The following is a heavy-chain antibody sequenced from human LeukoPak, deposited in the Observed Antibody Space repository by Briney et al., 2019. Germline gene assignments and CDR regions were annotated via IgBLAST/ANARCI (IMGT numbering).Heavy chain of an antibody. CDR3: ARAFYPGYYSYMAV. V-gene: IGHV4-34*01. Sequence: PSETLSLTCAVYDGSFSGYSWSWIRQPPGKGLEWIGEINHIRSTNYNPSLKSRVTISVDTSKNQFSLKLSSVTAADTAVYYCARAFYPGYYSYMAVWGKGTTVTVSS. J-gene: IGHJ6*03. D-gene: IGHD3-3*02. CDR1: DGSFSGYS. CDR2: INHIRST.